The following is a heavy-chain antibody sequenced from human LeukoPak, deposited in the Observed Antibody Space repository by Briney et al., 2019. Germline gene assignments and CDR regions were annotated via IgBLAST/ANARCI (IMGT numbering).Heavy chain of an antibody. V-gene: IGHV4-59*01. Sequence: SETLSLTCTVSGGSIGSYYWSWIRQPPGKGLEWIGYIYYSGSTNYNPSLKSRVTISVDTSKNQFSLKLSSVTAADTAVYYCARGVPGGYYLYYFDYWGQGTLVTVSS. J-gene: IGHJ4*02. D-gene: IGHD3-22*01. CDR1: GGSIGSYY. CDR3: ARGVPGGYYLYYFDY. CDR2: IYYSGST.